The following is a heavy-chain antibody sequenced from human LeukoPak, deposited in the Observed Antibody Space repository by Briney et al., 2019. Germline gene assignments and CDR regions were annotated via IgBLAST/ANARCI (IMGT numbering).Heavy chain of an antibody. Sequence: GGSLRLSCAASGFTFSDSWMTWVRQAPGKGLEWVANINRDGSEEYYVDSVRGRFTISRDNAKNSLFLQMNSLRAEDTAVYYCARGGYTSSWFWVYWGQGALVTVSS. CDR1: GFTFSDSW. D-gene: IGHD6-13*01. V-gene: IGHV3-7*01. CDR2: INRDGSEE. J-gene: IGHJ4*02. CDR3: ARGGYTSSWFWVY.